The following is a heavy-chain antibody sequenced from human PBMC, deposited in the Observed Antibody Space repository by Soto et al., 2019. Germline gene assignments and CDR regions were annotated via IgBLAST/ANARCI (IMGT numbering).Heavy chain of an antibody. J-gene: IGHJ4*02. Sequence: QVQLVQSGAEVKKPGSSVKVSCKASGGTFSSYAISWVRQAPGQGLEWMGGIIPIFGTANYAQKFQGRVTITADESTSTGYMEASRLGSGDTGVDYWARDGRVDGGWQLVLDYWGQGTLVTVSS. V-gene: IGHV1-69*01. D-gene: IGHD6-6*01. CDR3: ARDGRVDGGWQLVLDY. CDR1: GGTFSSYA. CDR2: IIPIFGTA.